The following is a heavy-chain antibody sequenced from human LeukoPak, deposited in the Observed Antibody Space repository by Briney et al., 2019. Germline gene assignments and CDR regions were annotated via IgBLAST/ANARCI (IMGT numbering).Heavy chain of an antibody. Sequence: GGSLRLSCAASGFTFSSYAMSWVRQAPGKGLEWVSAISGSGGSTYYADSVKGRFTISRDNSKNTLYLQMNSLRAEDTAVYYCATLAPIRAVAANRYFDYWGQGTLVTVSS. J-gene: IGHJ4*02. D-gene: IGHD6-19*01. CDR1: GFTFSSYA. CDR2: ISGSGGST. CDR3: ATLAPIRAVAANRYFDY. V-gene: IGHV3-23*01.